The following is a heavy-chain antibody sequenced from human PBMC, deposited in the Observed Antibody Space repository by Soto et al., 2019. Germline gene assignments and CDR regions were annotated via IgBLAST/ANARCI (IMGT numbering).Heavy chain of an antibody. CDR3: ARGLEYSSSSTYYFDY. J-gene: IGHJ4*02. V-gene: IGHV4-59*01. CDR2: IYYTGST. D-gene: IGHD6-6*01. Sequence: SETLSLTCTVSGGSISSYHWTWIRQPPGKGLEWIGYIYYTGSTNYNPSLKSRVTISIDTSKKQFSLKLSSVTAADTAVYYCARGLEYSSSSTYYFDYWGQGTLVTFSS. CDR1: GGSISSYH.